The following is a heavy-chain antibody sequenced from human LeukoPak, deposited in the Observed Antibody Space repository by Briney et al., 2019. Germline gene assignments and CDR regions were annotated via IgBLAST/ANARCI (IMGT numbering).Heavy chain of an antibody. V-gene: IGHV5-51*01. CDR2: LYPGDSDT. D-gene: IGHD3-10*01. Sequence: PGGSLRISCMGSGYSFTSYWIGWVRQMPGKGLEWMGILYPGDSDTRYSPSFQGQVTISADKSISTAYQQWSSQKASDTAMYYCARRYYGSGSGYYFDYWGQGTLVTVSS. CDR3: ARRYYGSGSGYYFDY. CDR1: GYSFTSYW. J-gene: IGHJ4*02.